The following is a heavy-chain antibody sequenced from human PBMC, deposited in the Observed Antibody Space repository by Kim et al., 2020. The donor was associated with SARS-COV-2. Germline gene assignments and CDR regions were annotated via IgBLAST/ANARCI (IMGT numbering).Heavy chain of an antibody. Sequence: SETLSLTCTVSGGSISSYYWSWIRQPPGKGLEWIGYIYYSGSTNYNPSLKSRVTISVDTSKNQFSLKLSSVTAADTAVYYCARLAATSLYYYYYGMDVWG. V-gene: IGHV4-59*01. J-gene: IGHJ6*01. CDR3: ARLAATSLYYYYYGMDV. D-gene: IGHD2-15*01. CDR1: GGSISSYY. CDR2: IYYSGST.